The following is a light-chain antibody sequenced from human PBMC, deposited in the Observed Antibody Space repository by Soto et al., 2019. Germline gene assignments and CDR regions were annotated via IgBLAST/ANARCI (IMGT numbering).Light chain of an antibody. CDR1: QSISYW. CDR2: DAS. Sequence: DIQMTQSPSTLSASVGDRVTITCRASQSISYWLAWYQQKPGKAPKLLIYDASSLESGVPSGFSGSGSGTEFSLTISSLQPYDFATYYCQQYDSYPITFGGGTKVEIK. V-gene: IGKV1-5*01. CDR3: QQYDSYPIT. J-gene: IGKJ4*01.